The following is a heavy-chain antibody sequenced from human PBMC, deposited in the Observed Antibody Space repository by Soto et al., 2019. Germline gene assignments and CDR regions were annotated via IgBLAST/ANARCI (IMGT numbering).Heavy chain of an antibody. J-gene: IGHJ6*02. V-gene: IGHV1-24*01. Sequence: ASVKVSCKVSGYTLTEVSMHWVRQAPGKGLEWMGGFDPEDGETFYAQKFQGRVTMTEDTSTNTAYLELSNLNHGDYYYYGMDLWGQGTTVTVSS. CDR2: FDPEDGET. CDR1: GYTLTEVS. CDR3: DL. D-gene: IGHD3-3*01.